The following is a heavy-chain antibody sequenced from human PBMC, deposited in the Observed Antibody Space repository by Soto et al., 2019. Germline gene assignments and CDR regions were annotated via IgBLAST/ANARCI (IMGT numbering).Heavy chain of an antibody. V-gene: IGHV3-15*01. CDR1: GFTFSNAW. CDR3: TTDCSGGSCYSPSWFDP. Sequence: GGSLRLSCAASGFTFSNAWMSWVRQAPGKGLEWVGRIKSKTDGGTTDYAAPVKGRFTISRDDSKNTLYLQMNSLKTEDTAVYYCTTDCSGGSCYSPSWFDPWGQGTLVTVSS. CDR2: IKSKTDGGTT. J-gene: IGHJ5*02. D-gene: IGHD2-15*01.